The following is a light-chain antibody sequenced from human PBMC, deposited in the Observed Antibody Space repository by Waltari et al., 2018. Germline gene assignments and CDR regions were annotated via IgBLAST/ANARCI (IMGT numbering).Light chain of an antibody. Sequence: EIVLTQSPGTLSLSPGERATLPCRASQSASRALAWYQQNPGQAPRLLIYGTSNRATGIPDRFSGSGSGTDFSLTISRLEPEDVAVYFCQHYVRLPATFGQGTKVEIK. CDR3: QHYVRLPAT. CDR1: QSASRA. CDR2: GTS. J-gene: IGKJ1*01. V-gene: IGKV3-20*01.